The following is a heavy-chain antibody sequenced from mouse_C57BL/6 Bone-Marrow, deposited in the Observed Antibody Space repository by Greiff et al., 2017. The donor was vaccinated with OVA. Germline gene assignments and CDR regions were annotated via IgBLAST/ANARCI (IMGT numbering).Heavy chain of an antibody. Sequence: QVQLKQPGAELVRPGTSVKLSCKASGYTFTSYWMHWVKQRPGQGLEWIGVIDPSDSYTNYNQKFKGKATLTVDTSSSTAYMQLSSLTSEDSAVYYCALIYYYGSSPMDYWGQGTSVTVSS. V-gene: IGHV1-59*01. D-gene: IGHD1-1*01. CDR1: GYTFTSYW. CDR2: IDPSDSYT. CDR3: ALIYYYGSSPMDY. J-gene: IGHJ4*01.